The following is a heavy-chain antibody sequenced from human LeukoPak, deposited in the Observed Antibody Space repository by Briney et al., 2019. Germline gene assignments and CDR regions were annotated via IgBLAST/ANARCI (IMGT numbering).Heavy chain of an antibody. Sequence: PGGSPRLSCAASGFTFSSYAMSWVRQAPGKGLEWVSTISGSGGSTYYADSVKGRFTISRDNSKNTLYLQMNSLRAEDTAVYYCAKVVGATTRGYFDYWGQGTLVTVSS. CDR3: AKVVGATTRGYFDY. CDR2: ISGSGGST. J-gene: IGHJ4*01. V-gene: IGHV3-23*01. CDR1: GFTFSSYA. D-gene: IGHD1-26*01.